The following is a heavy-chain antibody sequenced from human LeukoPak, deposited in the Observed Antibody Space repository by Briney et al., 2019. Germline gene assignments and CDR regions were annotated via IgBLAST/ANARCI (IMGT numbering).Heavy chain of an antibody. Sequence: GGSLRLSCAASGLTFSSYWMSWVRQAPGKGLEWVANIKQDGSEKYYVDSVKGRFTISRDNAKNSLYLQMNSLRAEDTAVYYCAREDWGFDYWGQGTLVTVSS. J-gene: IGHJ4*02. CDR3: AREDWGFDY. D-gene: IGHD3-16*01. CDR2: IKQDGSEK. CDR1: GLTFSSYW. V-gene: IGHV3-7*03.